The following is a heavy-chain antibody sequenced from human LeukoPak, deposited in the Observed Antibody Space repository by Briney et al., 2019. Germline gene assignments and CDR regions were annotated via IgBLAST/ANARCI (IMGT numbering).Heavy chain of an antibody. CDR2: ISGSGGST. J-gene: IGHJ3*02. D-gene: IGHD2-21*02. CDR1: GFTLSSYA. Sequence: GGSLRLSCAASGFTLSSYAMSWVRQAPGKGLEWVSAISGSGGSTYYADSVKGRFTISRDNSKNTLYLQMDSLRAEDTAVYYCSIVVVTADAFDIWGQGTMVTVSS. CDR3: SIVVVTADAFDI. V-gene: IGHV3-23*01.